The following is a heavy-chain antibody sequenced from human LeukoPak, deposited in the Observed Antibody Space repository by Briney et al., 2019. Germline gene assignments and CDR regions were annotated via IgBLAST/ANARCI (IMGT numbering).Heavy chain of an antibody. Sequence: ASVTVPCKASGYTFTSYGISWVRQAPGQRLEWMAWINADIGNTKYSQKFQGRVTITRDTSPNTAYMELSSLRSEDTAVYYCARGGQQPYRNADCLPFDYWGQGTLVTVSA. V-gene: IGHV1-3*01. J-gene: IGHJ4*02. D-gene: IGHD2-21*02. CDR2: INADIGNT. CDR1: GYTFTSYG. CDR3: ARGGQQPYRNADCLPFDY.